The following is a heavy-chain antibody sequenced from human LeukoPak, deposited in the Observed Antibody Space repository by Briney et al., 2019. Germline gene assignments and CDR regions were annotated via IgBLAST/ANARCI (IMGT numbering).Heavy chain of an antibody. CDR2: ISYDGSNK. CDR3: ARDNGMTTVVTGAEYFQH. Sequence: GGSLRLSCAASGFTFSSYAMHWVRQAPGRGLEWVAVISYDGSNKYYADSVKGRFTISRDNSKNTLYLQMNSLRAEDTAVYYCARDNGMTTVVTGAEYFQHWGQGTLVTVSS. J-gene: IGHJ1*01. V-gene: IGHV3-30-3*01. CDR1: GFTFSSYA. D-gene: IGHD4-23*01.